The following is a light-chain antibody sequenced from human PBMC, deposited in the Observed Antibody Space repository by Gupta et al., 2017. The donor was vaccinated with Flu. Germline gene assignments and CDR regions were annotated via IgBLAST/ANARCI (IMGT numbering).Light chain of an antibody. V-gene: IGLV3-1*01. CDR2: QDS. CDR3: QAWDSSTYV. J-gene: IGLJ1*01. CDR1: KVGDKY. Sequence: SYELTQPPSVSVSPGQTASITCSGDKVGDKYACWYQQKPGQSPVLVIHQDSKRPSGIPERFSGSNSGNTATLTISGTQAMDEADYYCQAWDSSTYVFGTGTKVTVL.